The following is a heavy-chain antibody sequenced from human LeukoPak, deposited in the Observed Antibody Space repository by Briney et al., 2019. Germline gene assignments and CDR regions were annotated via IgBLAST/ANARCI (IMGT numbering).Heavy chain of an antibody. D-gene: IGHD3-10*01. CDR1: GGSFSGYY. Sequence: SETLSLTCAVYGGSFSGYYWSWIRQPPGKGLEWIGEINHSGSANYNPSLKSRVTISVDTSKNQFSLKLSSVTAADTAVYYCARETYYYGSGSYWDYAFDIWGQGTMVTVSS. CDR2: INHSGSA. CDR3: ARETYYYGSGSYWDYAFDI. V-gene: IGHV4-34*01. J-gene: IGHJ3*02.